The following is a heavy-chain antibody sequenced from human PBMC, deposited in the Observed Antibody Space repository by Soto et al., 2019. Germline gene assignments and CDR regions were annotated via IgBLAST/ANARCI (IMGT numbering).Heavy chain of an antibody. CDR1: GFTFSSYA. Sequence: GGSLRLSCAASGFTFSSYAMSWVRQAPGKGLEWVSAISGSGGSTYYADSVKGRFTISRDNSKNTLYLQMNSLRAEDTAVYYCAKVKVVVVPAATPHDAFDIWGKGTMVTVS. J-gene: IGHJ3*02. V-gene: IGHV3-23*01. D-gene: IGHD2-2*01. CDR3: AKVKVVVVPAATPHDAFDI. CDR2: ISGSGGST.